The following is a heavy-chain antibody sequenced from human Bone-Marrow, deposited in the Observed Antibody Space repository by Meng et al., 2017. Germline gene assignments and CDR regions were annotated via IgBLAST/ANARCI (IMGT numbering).Heavy chain of an antibody. Sequence: GESLKISCAASGFTFSSYEMNWVRQAPGKGLEWVSYISSSGTTIYYADSVKGRFTISRDNAKNSLNLQMNSLRAEDTAVYYCARENYYYYFYGMDVWGQGTTVTVSS. J-gene: IGHJ6*02. CDR1: GFTFSSYE. CDR3: ARENYYYYFYGMDV. V-gene: IGHV3-48*03. CDR2: ISSSGTTI.